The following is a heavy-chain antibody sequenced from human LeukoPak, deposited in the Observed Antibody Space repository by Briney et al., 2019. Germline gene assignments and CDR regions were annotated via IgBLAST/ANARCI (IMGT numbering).Heavy chain of an antibody. D-gene: IGHD6-19*01. J-gene: IGHJ4*02. CDR2: INSDGSST. Sequence: GGSLRLSCAASGFTFSSYWMHWVRQAPGKGLVWVSRINSDGSSTSYADSVKGRFTISRDNAKNTLYLQMNSLRAEDTAVYYCARVPVGIAVAGKGGDYFDYWGQGTLVTVSS. CDR3: ARVPVGIAVAGKGGDYFDY. V-gene: IGHV3-74*01. CDR1: GFTFSSYW.